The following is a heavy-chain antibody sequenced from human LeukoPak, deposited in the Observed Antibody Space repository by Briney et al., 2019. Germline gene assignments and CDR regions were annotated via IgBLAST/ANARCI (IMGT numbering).Heavy chain of an antibody. CDR3: ARAPNIVGSSGWFDP. D-gene: IGHD5-12*01. CDR1: GGSISSGSYY. V-gene: IGHV4-61*02. Sequence: SETLSLTCTVSGGSISSGSYYWSWIRQPAGKGLEWIGRIYTSGSTNYNPSLKSRVTISIDTSKNKFSLKLSSVTAAETAVYYYARAPNIVGSSGWFDPWGQGTLVTVSS. J-gene: IGHJ5*02. CDR2: IYTSGST.